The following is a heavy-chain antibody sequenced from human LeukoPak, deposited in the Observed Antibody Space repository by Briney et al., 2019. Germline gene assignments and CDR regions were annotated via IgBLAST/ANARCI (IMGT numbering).Heavy chain of an antibody. V-gene: IGHV3-73*01. D-gene: IGHD2-21*01. Sequence: GGSLRLSCAASGFTFSDSGMHWVREASGKGLEWVGRIRSKANSYATAYAASVKGRFPISRDDSKNTAYLQMNSLKTEDTAVYYCTRYGDYPFDYWGQGTLVTVSS. CDR1: GFTFSDSG. CDR2: IRSKANSYAT. J-gene: IGHJ4*02. CDR3: TRYGDYPFDY.